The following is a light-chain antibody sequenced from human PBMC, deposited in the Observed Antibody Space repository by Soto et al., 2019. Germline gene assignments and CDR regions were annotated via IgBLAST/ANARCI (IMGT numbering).Light chain of an antibody. J-gene: IGKJ1*01. CDR2: AAS. CDR1: RNVRNNY. Sequence: FTQWPPTRPETRGPTPTLASVTGRNVRNNYLAWYQHKPGQAPRLLISAASKRAAGIPDRFSGSGTGTDFTLTISSLQPEDFAVYYCHQYQTSPRTFGQGTKVDIK. V-gene: IGKV3-20*01. CDR3: HQYQTSPRT.